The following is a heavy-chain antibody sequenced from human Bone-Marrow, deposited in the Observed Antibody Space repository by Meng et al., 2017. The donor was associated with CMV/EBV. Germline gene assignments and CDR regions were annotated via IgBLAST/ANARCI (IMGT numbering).Heavy chain of an antibody. V-gene: IGHV3-21*01. D-gene: IGHD3-3*01. CDR3: ATLEWLLPDY. J-gene: IGHJ4*02. CDR2: VSPSGSKT. CDR1: GFIFSSYV. Sequence: GESLKISCAASGFIFSSYVMSWVRQAPGKGLEWVSTVSPSGSKTYYADSMKGRFTISRDNAKNSLYLQMNSLRAEDTAVYYCATLEWLLPDYWGQGTLVTVSS.